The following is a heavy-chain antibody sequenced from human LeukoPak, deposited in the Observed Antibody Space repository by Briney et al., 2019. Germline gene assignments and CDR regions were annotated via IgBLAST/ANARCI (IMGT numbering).Heavy chain of an antibody. CDR3: ARRSGGIAADY. Sequence: GESLKISCKASGYSFTDYWIAWVRQMPGKGLGWMGIIYPGDSDTIYSPSFQGQVTISADKSISTAYSQWSSLKASDTATYYCARRSGGIAADYWGQGTLVTVSS. CDR1: GYSFTDYW. V-gene: IGHV5-51*01. CDR2: IYPGDSDT. D-gene: IGHD6-25*01. J-gene: IGHJ4*02.